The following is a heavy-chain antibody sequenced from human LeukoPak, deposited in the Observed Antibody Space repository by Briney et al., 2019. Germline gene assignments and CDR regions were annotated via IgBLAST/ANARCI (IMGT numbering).Heavy chain of an antibody. CDR3: ARAVDVADY. V-gene: IGHV3-7*01. CDR2: IKEDGSEK. J-gene: IGHJ4*02. D-gene: IGHD3-16*01. Sequence: PGGSLRLSCAASGFTFSTYWMSWVRQAPGKGLEWVANIKEDGSEKYYGDSVKGRLTISRDNAKNSVYLQMNSLRGEDTAVYYCARAVDVADYWGQGTLVAVSS. CDR1: GFTFSTYW.